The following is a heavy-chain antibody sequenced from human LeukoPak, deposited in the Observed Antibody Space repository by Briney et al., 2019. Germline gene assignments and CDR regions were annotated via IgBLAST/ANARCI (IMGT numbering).Heavy chain of an antibody. Sequence: TPSETPSLTCTVSGGSISSGGYYWSWIRQPPGKGLEWIGYIYYSGSTNYNPSLKSRVTISVDTSKNQFSLKLSSVTAADTAVYYCAREEVVTSQNIVIRLFVYWGQGTLVTVSS. D-gene: IGHD2/OR15-2a*01. CDR3: AREEVVTSQNIVIRLFVY. J-gene: IGHJ4*02. CDR1: GGSISSGGYY. V-gene: IGHV4-61*08. CDR2: IYYSGST.